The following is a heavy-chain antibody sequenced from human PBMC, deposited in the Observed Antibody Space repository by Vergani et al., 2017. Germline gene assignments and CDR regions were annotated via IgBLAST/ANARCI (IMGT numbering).Heavy chain of an antibody. CDR2: IIPIFGTA. J-gene: IGHJ6*02. V-gene: IGHV1-69*18. Sequence: QVQLVQSGAEVKKPGSSVKVSCKASGGTFSSYAISWVRQAPGQGLEWMGRIIPIFGTANYAQKFQGRVTITADEATSTAYMELSSLRSEDTAVYYCARAAGTVTTTRQYYYYGMDVWGQGTTVTVSS. CDR1: GGTFSSYA. D-gene: IGHD4-11*01. CDR3: ARAAGTVTTTRQYYYYGMDV.